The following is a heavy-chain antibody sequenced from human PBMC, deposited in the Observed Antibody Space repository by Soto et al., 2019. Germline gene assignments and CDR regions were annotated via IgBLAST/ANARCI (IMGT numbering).Heavy chain of an antibody. CDR3: ARDTKIPANAIHAGR. D-gene: IGHD2-2*01. V-gene: IGHV1-2*02. Sequence: VEMVQSGAEVKKPGASVKVSCKASGYTFTDYFIHWVRQAPGQGLEWMGWINPNSGGTNYAQKFQGRVTMTRDPSITTVYRDLSRLRSDDTATYYCARDTKIPANAIHAGRWGQGTLVTVSS. J-gene: IGHJ4*02. CDR1: GYTFTDYF. CDR2: INPNSGGT.